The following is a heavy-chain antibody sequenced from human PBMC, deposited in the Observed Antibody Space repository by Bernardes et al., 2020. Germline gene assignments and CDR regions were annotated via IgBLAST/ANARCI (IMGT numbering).Heavy chain of an antibody. V-gene: IGHV1-24*01. CDR3: ATSRVPKYCSGGSCYYYYGMDV. D-gene: IGHD2-15*01. Sequence: ASVKVSCKVSGYTLTELSMHWVRQAPGKGLEWMGGFDPEDGETIYAQKFQGRVTMTEDTSTDTAYMELSSLRSEDTAVYYCATSRVPKYCSGGSCYYYYGMDVWGQGTTVTVSS. CDR2: FDPEDGET. CDR1: GYTLTELS. J-gene: IGHJ6*02.